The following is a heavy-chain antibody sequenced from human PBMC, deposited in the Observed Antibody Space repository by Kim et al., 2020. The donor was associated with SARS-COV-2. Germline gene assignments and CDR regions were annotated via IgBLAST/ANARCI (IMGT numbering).Heavy chain of an antibody. D-gene: IGHD3-10*01. Sequence: LQSRVTISVDTSKNQFSLKLSSVTAADTAVYYCARGFTYGSGSYYNWFDPWGQGTLVTVSS. V-gene: IGHV4-34*01. J-gene: IGHJ5*02. CDR3: ARGFTYGSGSYYNWFDP.